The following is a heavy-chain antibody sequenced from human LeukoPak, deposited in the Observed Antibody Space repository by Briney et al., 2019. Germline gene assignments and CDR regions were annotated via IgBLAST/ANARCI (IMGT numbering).Heavy chain of an antibody. CDR1: GFTVSSNY. Sequence: PGGSLRLSCAASGFTVSSNYMSWVRQAPGKGLEWVGRIKSKTDGGTTDYAAPVKGRFTISRDDSKNTLYLQMNSLKTEDTAVYHCTTDTFGEDYFDYWGQGTLVTVSS. CDR3: TTDTFGEDYFDY. CDR2: IKSKTDGGTT. V-gene: IGHV3-15*01. J-gene: IGHJ4*02. D-gene: IGHD3-10*01.